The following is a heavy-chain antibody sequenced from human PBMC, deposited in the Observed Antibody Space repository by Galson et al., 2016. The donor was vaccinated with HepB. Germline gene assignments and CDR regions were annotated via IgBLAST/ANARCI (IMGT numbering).Heavy chain of an antibody. V-gene: IGHV3-23*01. CDR1: GFTFNNYA. D-gene: IGHD2-2*01. CDR3: AKDQLIVIVPAAGNWFDP. J-gene: IGHJ5*02. Sequence: SLRLSCAASGFTFNNYAMNWLRQAPGKGLEWVSGIGGSGRGSYYADSVKGRFTISRDNSKNILYLQMHSLRAEDSCIYYCAKDQLIVIVPAAGNWFDPWGQGTQVTVAS. CDR2: IGGSGRGS.